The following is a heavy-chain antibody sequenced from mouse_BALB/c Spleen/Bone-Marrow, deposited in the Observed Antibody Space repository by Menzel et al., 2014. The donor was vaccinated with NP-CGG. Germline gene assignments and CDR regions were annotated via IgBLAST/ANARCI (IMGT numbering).Heavy chain of an antibody. CDR3: ARGRWYY. J-gene: IGHJ2*01. Sequence: EVQLQQSGPELVKPGASVKISCKTSGYTFSDYTLHWVKQSHGKSLEWIGGVNPNIGGTSYNQKFKGKASLTVNKSSTTAYMELRSLTSDDPAVYYCARGRWYYWGQGTTLTVSS. V-gene: IGHV1-22*01. D-gene: IGHD2-3*01. CDR2: VNPNIGGT. CDR1: GYTFSDYT.